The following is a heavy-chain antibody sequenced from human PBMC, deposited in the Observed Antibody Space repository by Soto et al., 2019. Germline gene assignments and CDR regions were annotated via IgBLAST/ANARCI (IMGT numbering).Heavy chain of an antibody. J-gene: IGHJ5*02. CDR2: VHYKGST. Sequence: QVQLEESGPGLVKPSQTLSLTCSVSGESLSGGNYYWTWIRHLPGKGLEWIGFVHYKGSTEYNPSLGRRASTSLDTSENHFSLRLTSVTAADTAVYYCARAGDGSDIIENSFDPWGRGILVIVSS. D-gene: IGHD2-21*02. CDR3: ARAGDGSDIIENSFDP. V-gene: IGHV4-30-4*08. CDR1: GESLSGGNYY.